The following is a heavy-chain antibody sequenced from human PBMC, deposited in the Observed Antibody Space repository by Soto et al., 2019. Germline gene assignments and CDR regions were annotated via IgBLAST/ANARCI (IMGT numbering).Heavy chain of an antibody. J-gene: IGHJ3*02. D-gene: IGHD6-19*01. V-gene: IGHV4-34*01. Sequence: QGQLQQWGAGLLKPSETLSLTCAVYGGSFSGYYWSWIRQPPGKGLEWIGEINHSGSTNYNPSLKRRVTISVDTSKNQFSLKLSSVTAAATAVYYCARRQWMWSRAGAFDIWGQGTMVTVSS. CDR1: GGSFSGYY. CDR2: INHSGST. CDR3: ARRQWMWSRAGAFDI.